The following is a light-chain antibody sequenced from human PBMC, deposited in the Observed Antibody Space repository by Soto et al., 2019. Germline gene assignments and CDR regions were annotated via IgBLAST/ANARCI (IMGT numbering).Light chain of an antibody. CDR1: QSVAGN. Sequence: EIVMTQSPATLSVSPGERATLSCRASQSVAGNLAWYQQKPGQAPRLLIYGASTRATGIPARFSGSGSGTELTLTISSLQSEDFAVYYCQRYNDWPPITFGQGTRLEIK. CDR2: GAS. V-gene: IGKV3-15*01. J-gene: IGKJ5*01. CDR3: QRYNDWPPIT.